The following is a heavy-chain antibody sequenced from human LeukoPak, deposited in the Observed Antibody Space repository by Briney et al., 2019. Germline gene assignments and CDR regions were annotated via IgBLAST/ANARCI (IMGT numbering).Heavy chain of an antibody. D-gene: IGHD2-2*01. CDR2: IKQDGSEK. CDR1: GFTFSSYW. J-gene: IGHJ4*02. Sequence: GGSLRLSCAASGFTFSSYWMSWVRQAPGKGLEWVANIKQDGSEKYYVDSVKGRFTISRDNAKNSLYLQMNSLRAEDTAVYYCARVYSIIVVVPDALDYWGQGTLVTVSS. V-gene: IGHV3-7*01. CDR3: ARVYSIIVVVPDALDY.